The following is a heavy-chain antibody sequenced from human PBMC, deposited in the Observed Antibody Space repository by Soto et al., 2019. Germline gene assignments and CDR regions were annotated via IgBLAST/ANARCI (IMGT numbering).Heavy chain of an antibody. CDR1: GYTFTSYA. Sequence: ASVKVSCKASGYTFTSYAMHWVRQAPGQRLEWMGWINAGNGNTKYSQKFQGRVTITRDTSASTAYMELSSLRSEDTAVYYCARDYCSGGSCYPFGYYYYYMDVWGKGTTVTVSS. V-gene: IGHV1-3*01. D-gene: IGHD2-15*01. CDR2: INAGNGNT. CDR3: ARDYCSGGSCYPFGYYYYYMDV. J-gene: IGHJ6*03.